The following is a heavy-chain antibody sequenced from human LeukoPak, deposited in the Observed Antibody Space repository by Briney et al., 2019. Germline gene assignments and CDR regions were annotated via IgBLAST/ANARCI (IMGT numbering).Heavy chain of an antibody. D-gene: IGHD6-19*01. CDR2: INPNSGGT. Sequence: GASVKVSCKASGYTFTGYYMHWERQAPGQGLEWMGWINPNSGGTNYAQKFQGRVTMTRDTSISTAYMELSRLRSDDTAVYYCARVADSSGWSYYFDYWGQGTLVTVSS. V-gene: IGHV1-2*02. CDR3: ARVADSSGWSYYFDY. J-gene: IGHJ4*02. CDR1: GYTFTGYY.